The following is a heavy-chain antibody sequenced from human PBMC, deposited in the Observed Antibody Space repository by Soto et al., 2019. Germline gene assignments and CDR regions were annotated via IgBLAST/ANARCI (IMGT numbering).Heavy chain of an antibody. CDR2: ISGSGINT. J-gene: IGHJ4*02. CDR3: AKRTAVTGPYYDY. V-gene: IGHV3-23*01. Sequence: HPGGSLRLSCAASGFTFSSYAMSWVRQAPGKGLEWVSTISGSGINTYYADSVKGRFTISRDNSKNTLYLQMNSLGVGDTAEYYCAKRTAVTGPYYDYWGQGILVTVSS. D-gene: IGHD6-19*01. CDR1: GFTFSSYA.